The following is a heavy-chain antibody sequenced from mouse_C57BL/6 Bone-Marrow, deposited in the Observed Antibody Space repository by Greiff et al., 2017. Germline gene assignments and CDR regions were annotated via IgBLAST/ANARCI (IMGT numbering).Heavy chain of an antibody. CDR1: GYTFTSYW. D-gene: IGHD2-1*01. CDR2: IYPGNSDT. Sequence: VQLQQSGTVLARPGASVKMSCKTSGYTFTSYWMHWVKQRPGQGLEWIGAIYPGNSDTSYNQKFKGKAKLNAVTSASTAYMELSSLTNEDSAVYYCTRGGKNYFDYWGQGTTLTVSS. V-gene: IGHV1-5*01. J-gene: IGHJ2*01. CDR3: TRGGKNYFDY.